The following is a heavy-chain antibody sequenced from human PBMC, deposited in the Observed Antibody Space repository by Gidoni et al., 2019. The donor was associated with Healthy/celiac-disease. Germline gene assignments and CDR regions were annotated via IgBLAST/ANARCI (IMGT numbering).Heavy chain of an antibody. V-gene: IGHV4-39*07. CDR2: IYYSGST. Sequence: QLQLQESGPGLGKPSETLSLTCTGSGGSISSSSYYLGWIRQPPGKGLEWIGSIYYSGSTYYNPSLKSRVTISVDPSKNQFSLKLSSVTAADTAVYYCARVKATMVRGLWFDPWGQGTLVTVSS. CDR1: GGSISSSSYY. CDR3: ARVKATMVRGLWFDP. J-gene: IGHJ5*02. D-gene: IGHD3-10*01.